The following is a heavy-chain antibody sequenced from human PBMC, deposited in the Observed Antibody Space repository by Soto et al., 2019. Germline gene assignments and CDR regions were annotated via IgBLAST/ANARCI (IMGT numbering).Heavy chain of an antibody. CDR2: IYYSGST. CDR1: GGSISSGAYY. V-gene: IGHV4-31*03. D-gene: IGHD5-12*01. CDR3: ARYIVATTYYFDD. Sequence: SETLSLTCTVSGGSISSGAYYWSWIRQHPGKGLEWIGYIYYSGSTYYNPSLKSRVTISVDTSKNQFSLKLSSVTAADTAVYYCARYIVATTYYFDDSGHGTLVTVSS. J-gene: IGHJ4*01.